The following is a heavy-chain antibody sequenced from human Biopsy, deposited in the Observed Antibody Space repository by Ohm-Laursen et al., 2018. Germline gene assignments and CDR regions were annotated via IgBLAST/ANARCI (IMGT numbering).Heavy chain of an antibody. V-gene: IGHV1-8*01. J-gene: IGHJ6*02. D-gene: IGHD2-2*01. CDR3: ARAVRNQMLSTV. CDR1: GYTFTSYD. CDR2: VNPVSKNT. Sequence: ASVKVSCKTYGYTFTSYDISWMQQVSGQGLEWIGWVNPVSKNTVSVKDFRGRVTLTGDTSSSTSYMELRSLTSRDPAIYYCARAVRNQMLSTVWGQGTAVTVSS.